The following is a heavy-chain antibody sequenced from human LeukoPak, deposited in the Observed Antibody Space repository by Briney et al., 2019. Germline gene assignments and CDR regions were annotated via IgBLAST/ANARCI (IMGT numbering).Heavy chain of an antibody. CDR3: ARDIMGFPDGYFDY. V-gene: IGHV3-23*01. D-gene: IGHD2-8*01. J-gene: IGHJ4*02. CDR2: ISGSGGST. Sequence: GGSLRLSCAASGFTFSSYWMPWVRQAPGKGLEWVSAISGSGGSTYYADSVKGRFTISRDNSKNTLYLQMNSLRAEDTAVYYCARDIMGFPDGYFDYWGQGTLVTVSS. CDR1: GFTFSSYW.